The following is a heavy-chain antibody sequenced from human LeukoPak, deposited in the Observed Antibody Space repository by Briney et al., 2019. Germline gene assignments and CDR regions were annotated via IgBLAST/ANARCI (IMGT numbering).Heavy chain of an antibody. J-gene: IGHJ4*02. CDR1: GYTFSSYA. V-gene: IGHV1-3*03. CDR2: INAGNGNT. Sequence: ASVKDSCKASGYTFSSYAMHWVRQAPGQRLEWMGWINAGNGNTKLSHEFQGRVTITRDTSASTAYMELNSLRSEDMAVYYCAREGAYIGGSYPFDYWGQGTLVTVSS. D-gene: IGHD1-26*01. CDR3: AREGAYIGGSYPFDY.